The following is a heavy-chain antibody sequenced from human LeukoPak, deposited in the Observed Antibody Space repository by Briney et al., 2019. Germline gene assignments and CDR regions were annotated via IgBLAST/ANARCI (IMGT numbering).Heavy chain of an antibody. D-gene: IGHD2-15*01. CDR2: VSWNRDII. CDR1: GFIFHEFA. J-gene: IGHJ6*03. CDR3: VKSGGYFYMDA. Sequence: PGGSLRLSCAASGFIFHEFAMHWVRHAPGKGLEWVSSVSWNRDIINYADSVRGRFTVSRDNDQNSLYLEMNNLRPDDTALYYCVKSGGYFYMDAWGKGTTVIVSS. V-gene: IGHV3-9*01.